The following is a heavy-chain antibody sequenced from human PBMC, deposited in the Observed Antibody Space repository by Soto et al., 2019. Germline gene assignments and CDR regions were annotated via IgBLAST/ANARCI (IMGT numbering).Heavy chain of an antibody. CDR2: IYSSGST. D-gene: IGHD3-22*01. Sequence: SQTISHTCTFSGDSISSYYWSWIRQHPGKGLEWIGYIYSSGSTNYNPSLKSRVTISVDTSKNQFSLKLSSVTAADTAVYYCARADASSGNWYYSDYWGQGTLVTVSS. CDR1: GDSISSYY. V-gene: IGHV4-59*01. CDR3: ARADASSGNWYYSDY. J-gene: IGHJ4*02.